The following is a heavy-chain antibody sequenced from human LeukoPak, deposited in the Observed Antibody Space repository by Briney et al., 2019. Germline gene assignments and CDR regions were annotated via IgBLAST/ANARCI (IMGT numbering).Heavy chain of an antibody. CDR3: ARIRTDYDFWSGYKYYYYGMDV. D-gene: IGHD3-3*01. V-gene: IGHV4-39*07. J-gene: IGHJ6*02. CDR2: IYHSGST. Sequence: SETLSLTCTVSGGSVSSSSYYWGWIRQPPGKGLEWIGEIYHSGSTNYNPSLKSRVTISVDKSKNQLSLKLSPVTAADTAVYYCARIRTDYDFWSGYKYYYYGMDVWGQGTTVTVSS. CDR1: GGSVSSSSYY.